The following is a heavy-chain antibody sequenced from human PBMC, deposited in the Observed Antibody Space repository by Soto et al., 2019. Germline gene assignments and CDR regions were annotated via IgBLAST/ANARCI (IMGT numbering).Heavy chain of an antibody. J-gene: IGHJ3*01. Sequence: QVQLVESGGGVVQPGRSLRLSCAASGLDFATYCFHWFRQAPGKGLQWVADISYEGDNIFYADYVKGRFTISRDNSKNTLFLQMDSLRPEDTAVYYCANGGNSQVWGHGTMVIVSS. CDR1: GLDFATYC. CDR3: ANGGNSQV. CDR2: ISYEGDNI. V-gene: IGHV3-30*18. D-gene: IGHD1-26*01.